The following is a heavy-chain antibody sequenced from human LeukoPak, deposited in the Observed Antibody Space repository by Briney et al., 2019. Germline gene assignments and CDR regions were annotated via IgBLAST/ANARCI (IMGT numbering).Heavy chain of an antibody. J-gene: IGHJ4*02. CDR2: VYHSGST. V-gene: IGHV4-4*02. CDR1: GGSISSSAW. Sequence: SETLSLTCAVSGGSISSSAWWSWVRQPPGKGLEWIGEVYHSGSTNYNSFLKSQVTISVDKSKNQFSLKLTSATAADTAVYYCARDLGSSWFEPLDYWGQGILVIVSS. CDR3: ARDLGSSWFEPLDY. D-gene: IGHD6-13*01.